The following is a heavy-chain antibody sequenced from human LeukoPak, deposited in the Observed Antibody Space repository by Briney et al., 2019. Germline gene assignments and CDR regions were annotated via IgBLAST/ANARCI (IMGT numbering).Heavy chain of an antibody. V-gene: IGHV1-69*04. J-gene: IGHJ4*02. CDR1: GGTFSSYA. CDR3: ARASYYYDSSGFYPTGFDY. D-gene: IGHD3-22*01. CDR2: IIPMHGIA. Sequence: SVKVSCKASGGTFSSYAISWVRQAPGQGLEWMGRIIPMHGIANYAQKFQSRVTITADKSTSTAYMELSSLRSEDTAVYFCARASYYYDSSGFYPTGFDYWGQGTLVTVSS.